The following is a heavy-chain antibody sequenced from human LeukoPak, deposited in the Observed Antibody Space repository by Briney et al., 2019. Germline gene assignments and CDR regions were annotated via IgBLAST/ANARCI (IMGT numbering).Heavy chain of an antibody. J-gene: IGHJ4*02. CDR2: IYHSGST. V-gene: IGHV4-38-2*02. CDR1: GASISSGYY. Sequence: SSETLSLTCTVSGASISSGYYWGWIRQPPGKGLEWIGSIYHSGSTYYNPSLKSRVTISVDTSKNQFSLKLSSVTAADTAVYYCARDYPTTDYWGQGTLVTVSS. D-gene: IGHD1-26*01. CDR3: ARDYPTTDY.